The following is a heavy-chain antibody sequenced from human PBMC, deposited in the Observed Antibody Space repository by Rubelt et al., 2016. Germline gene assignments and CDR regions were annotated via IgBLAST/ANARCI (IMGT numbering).Heavy chain of an antibody. Sequence: QVQLQESGPGLVKPSQTLSLTCTVSGGSISSGGYYWSWIRQHPGKGLEWIGYIYYSGSTYYNPSVKSWFTVSGDTSKNQCSLKLSSGTAADTAVYYCAGDLNYYGSGSYYWYFDLWGRGTLVTVSS. J-gene: IGHJ2*01. D-gene: IGHD3-10*01. CDR1: GGSISSGGYY. CDR3: AGDLNYYGSGSYYWYFDL. CDR2: IYYSGST. V-gene: IGHV4-31*03.